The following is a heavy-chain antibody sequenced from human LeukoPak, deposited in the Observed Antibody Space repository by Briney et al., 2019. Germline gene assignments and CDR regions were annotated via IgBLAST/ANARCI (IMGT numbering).Heavy chain of an antibody. CDR1: GGSFSGYY. J-gene: IGHJ4*02. CDR3: ARYDSSGYYCH. V-gene: IGHV4-34*09. CDR2: INHSGST. Sequence: SETLSLTCAVYGGSFSGYYWSWIRQPPGKGLEWIGEINHSGSTYYNPSPKSRVTISVDTSKNLFSLKLSSVTAADTAVYYCARYDSSGYYCHWGQGTLVTVSS. D-gene: IGHD3-22*01.